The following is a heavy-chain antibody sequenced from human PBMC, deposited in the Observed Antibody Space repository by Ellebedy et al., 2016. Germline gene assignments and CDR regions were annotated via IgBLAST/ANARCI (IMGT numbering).Heavy chain of an antibody. CDR1: GFTVSSNY. V-gene: IGHV3-23*01. J-gene: IGHJ5*02. D-gene: IGHD2-2*01. Sequence: GESLKISXAASGFTVSSNYMSWVRQAPGKGLEWVSVISGSGGSTYYADSVKGRFTISRDNSKNTLYLQMNSLRAEDTAVYYCAKGSSTSCYRNWFDPWGQGTLVTVSS. CDR3: AKGSSTSCYRNWFDP. CDR2: ISGSGGST.